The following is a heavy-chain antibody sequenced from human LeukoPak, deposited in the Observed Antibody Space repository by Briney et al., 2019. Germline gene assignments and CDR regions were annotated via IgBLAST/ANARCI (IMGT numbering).Heavy chain of an antibody. J-gene: IGHJ4*02. CDR1: GFTFKTHA. V-gene: IGHV3-23*01. Sequence: PGGSLRLSCAASGFTFKTHAMSWVRQAPGKGLEWVSRIDDSGVIRSYADSVKGRFTISRDNSKMTLTLQMNSLRAEDTAVYYCARGPFWSGYFDDWGQGTLVTVSS. D-gene: IGHD3-3*01. CDR3: ARGPFWSGYFDD. CDR2: IDDSGVIR.